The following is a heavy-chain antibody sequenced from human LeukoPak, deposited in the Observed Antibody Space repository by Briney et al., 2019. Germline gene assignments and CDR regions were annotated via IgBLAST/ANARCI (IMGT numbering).Heavy chain of an antibody. Sequence: GGSLRLSCAASGFTFSTYSMHWVRQAPGKGLQWVANIKQDGSEKYYVDSVKGRFTISRDNAKNSLYLQMNSLRAEDTAVYYCAKSYYYDSSGYCYFDYWGQGTLVTVSS. V-gene: IGHV3-7*01. D-gene: IGHD3-22*01. CDR3: AKSYYYDSSGYCYFDY. J-gene: IGHJ4*02. CDR1: GFTFSTYS. CDR2: IKQDGSEK.